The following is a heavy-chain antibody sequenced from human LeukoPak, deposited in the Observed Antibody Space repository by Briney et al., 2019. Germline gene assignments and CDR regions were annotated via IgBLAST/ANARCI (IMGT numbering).Heavy chain of an antibody. CDR1: GFTISTYG. V-gene: IGHV3-23*01. D-gene: IGHD5-12*01. J-gene: IGHJ4*02. CDR2: IFGSGDST. Sequence: GGSLRLSCAASGFTISTYGMNWVRQAPGKGLEWVSVIFGSGDSTYYADSVKGRFTISRDKSKNTLYLEMHNLRAEDTAVYYCAKDQKPDSGYDIDYWGQGTLVTVSS. CDR3: AKDQKPDSGYDIDY.